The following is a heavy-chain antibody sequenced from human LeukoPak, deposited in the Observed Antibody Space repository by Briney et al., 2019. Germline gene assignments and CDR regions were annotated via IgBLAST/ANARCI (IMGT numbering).Heavy chain of an antibody. V-gene: IGHV3-11*04. Sequence: PAGSLRLSCAASGSTFSDYYTSWIRQAPGKGLEWVSYISSSGSTIYYADSVKGRFTISRDNAKNSLYLQMNSLRAEDTAVYYCARVGYSYGYEGFFDYWGQGTLVTVSS. J-gene: IGHJ4*02. CDR1: GSTFSDYY. D-gene: IGHD5-18*01. CDR3: ARVGYSYGYEGFFDY. CDR2: ISSSGSTI.